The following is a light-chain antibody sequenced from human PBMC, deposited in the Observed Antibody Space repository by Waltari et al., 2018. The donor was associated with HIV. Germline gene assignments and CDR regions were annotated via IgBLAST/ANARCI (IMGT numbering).Light chain of an antibody. V-gene: IGLV1-51*01. CDR3: ATWDNRLTTVL. Sequence: QSVLTQPPSVSAAPGQNVTIPCSGGSSTVGASYVPWYQQLPGATPKLLIFDDDQRPSGIPDRFSGSKSGTSATLGITGLQTGDEADYYCATWDNRLTTVLFGGGTKLTVL. CDR2: DDD. J-gene: IGLJ2*01. CDR1: SSTVGASY.